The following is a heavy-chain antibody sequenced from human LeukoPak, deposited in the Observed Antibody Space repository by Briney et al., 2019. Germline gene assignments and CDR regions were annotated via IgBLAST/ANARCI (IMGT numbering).Heavy chain of an antibody. V-gene: IGHV1-8*01. Sequence: GAAVHVSCKASGYSFTRYEINWLGQATGQGREGMGWGNPNSGNTGHPQKLQARVTMTRNTSISTAYMELSSLRSEDTAVYYGAREDILTCYFLSGYYYGMDVWGQGTTVTVSS. CDR3: AREDILTCYFLSGYYYGMDV. CDR1: GYSFTRYE. J-gene: IGHJ6*02. CDR2: GNPNSGNT. D-gene: IGHD3-9*01.